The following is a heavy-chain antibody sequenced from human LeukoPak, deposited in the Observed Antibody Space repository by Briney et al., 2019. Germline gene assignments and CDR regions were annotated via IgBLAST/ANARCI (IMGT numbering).Heavy chain of an antibody. CDR3: ARDRFDGSGWYGMDV. CDR1: GGSISSGGYY. V-gene: IGHV4-31*03. CDR2: IYYSGST. J-gene: IGHJ6*02. D-gene: IGHD6-19*01. Sequence: MSSETLSLTCTVSGGSISSGGYYWSWIRQHPGKGLEWIGYIYYSGSTYYNPSLKSRVTISVDTSKNQFSLKLSSVTAADTAVYYCARDRFDGSGWYGMDVWGQGTTVTVSS.